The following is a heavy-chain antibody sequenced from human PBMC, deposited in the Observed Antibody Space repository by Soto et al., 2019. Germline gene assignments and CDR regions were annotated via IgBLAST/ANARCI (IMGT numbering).Heavy chain of an antibody. D-gene: IGHD6-25*01. V-gene: IGHV3-21*01. Sequence: EVQLVESGGGLVKPGGSLRLSCAASGFTFSTYTMNWVRQAPGKGLEWVSSITSSAYISYADSVKGRLPISRDNAKNSLFLQMTRLRADVTAVYYSATETDYSNGWTNWFDPWGQGTLVTVSS. CDR3: ATETDYSNGWTNWFDP. CDR2: ITSSAYI. J-gene: IGHJ5*02. CDR1: GFTFSTYT.